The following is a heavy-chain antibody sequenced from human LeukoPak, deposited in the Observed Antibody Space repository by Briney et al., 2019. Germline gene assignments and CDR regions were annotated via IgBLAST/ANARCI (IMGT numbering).Heavy chain of an antibody. J-gene: IGHJ5*02. V-gene: IGHV1-18*01. CDR1: GYTFSTYG. CDR3: ARNAGSYFEFAP. CDR2: ISGNSGKT. Sequence: ASVTVSCKTSGYTFSTYGLSWVRQAPGQGLEWMGWISGNSGKTHYAQKFQDRVTLTTDTSSTTAFMELRSLRSDDTAMYYCARNAGSYFEFAPWGQGTLVTVSS. D-gene: IGHD1-26*01.